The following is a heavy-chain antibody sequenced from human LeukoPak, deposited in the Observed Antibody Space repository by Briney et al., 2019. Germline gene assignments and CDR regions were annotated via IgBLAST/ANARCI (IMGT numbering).Heavy chain of an antibody. CDR2: INHSGST. V-gene: IGHV4-34*01. D-gene: IGHD3-22*01. CDR3: ARRRYDASGYYPSRGRYFDY. J-gene: IGHJ4*02. CDR1: GGSFSGYY. Sequence: SETLSLTCAVYGGSFSGYYWTWIRQPPGKGLVWIGEINHSGSTNYNPSLKSRVTISVDTSKNQFSLELTSVTAADTAVYYCARRRYDASGYYPSRGRYFDYWGQGTLVTVSS.